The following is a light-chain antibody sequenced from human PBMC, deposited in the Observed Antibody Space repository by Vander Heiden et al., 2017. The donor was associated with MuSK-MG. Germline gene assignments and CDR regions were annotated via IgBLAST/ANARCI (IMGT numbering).Light chain of an antibody. CDR2: WAS. CDR1: QNLLQRSNNKNY. J-gene: IGKJ2*01. Sequence: DIVMIQSPDSLALSLGERATISCKSSQNLLQRSNNKNYLSWYQQRPGQPPRLLFYWASARDSGVPDRFSASGSGTDFTLSISSLQAEDVAIYYCHQYYATPYTFGQGTKLEIK. V-gene: IGKV4-1*01. CDR3: HQYYATPYT.